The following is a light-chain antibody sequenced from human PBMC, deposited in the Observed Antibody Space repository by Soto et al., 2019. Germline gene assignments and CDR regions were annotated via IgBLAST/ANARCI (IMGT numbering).Light chain of an antibody. CDR2: AAS. J-gene: IGKJ4*01. CDR3: QQASSFPLT. CDR1: QSIASW. V-gene: IGKV1-12*01. Sequence: DIQMTQSPSSVSASVGDGVTITCRASQSIASWLTWYQQKPGKAPKVLIYAASRLQSGVPSRFSGSESGTTFTLTITNLHPEDFATYYCQQASSFPLTFGGGTKVDIK.